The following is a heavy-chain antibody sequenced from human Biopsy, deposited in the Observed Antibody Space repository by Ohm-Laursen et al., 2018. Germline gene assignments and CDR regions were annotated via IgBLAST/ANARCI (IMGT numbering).Heavy chain of an antibody. CDR1: GGSVRSLSYY. Sequence: GTLSLTCGVSGGSVRSLSYYWSWVRQSPGKGLDWIGHIYYNGNTKYDPSLKNRVTISLDTSKNQVSLKLNSVTAADRAVYYCAASPSYMIFDFWGQGTSVTVSS. V-gene: IGHV4-61*01. J-gene: IGHJ4*02. CDR2: IYYNGNT. CDR3: AASPSYMIFDF. D-gene: IGHD3-16*01.